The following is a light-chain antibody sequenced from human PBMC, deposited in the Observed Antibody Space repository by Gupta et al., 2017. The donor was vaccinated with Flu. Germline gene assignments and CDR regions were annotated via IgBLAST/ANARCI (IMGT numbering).Light chain of an antibody. CDR3: QQYNDWPRT. J-gene: IGKJ1*01. CDR2: GAS. V-gene: IGKV3-15*01. Sequence: EIVMTQSPVTLSVSPGERATLSCRASQSVSSNLVWYQQKPGQAPRLLIYGASTRATGIPARFSGSGSGTEFTLTISSLQSEDLAFYYCQQYNDWPRTFGLGTKVEIK. CDR1: QSVSSN.